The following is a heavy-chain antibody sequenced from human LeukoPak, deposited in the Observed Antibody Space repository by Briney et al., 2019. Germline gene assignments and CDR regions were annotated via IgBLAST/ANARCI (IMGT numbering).Heavy chain of an antibody. CDR3: TINYYNGSLYEDY. CDR1: GLSFGGDA. V-gene: IGHV3-49*04. Sequence: GGPLRLSCRGSGLSFGGDAVSWVRQAPGKGLEWVGFIRDKVSGGTTEYVASVRGRFTISRDDSRSIAYLQMTRLKTEDTAVYYCTINYYNGSLYEDYWGQGTLVTVSS. J-gene: IGHJ4*02. D-gene: IGHD3-22*01. CDR2: IRDKVSGGTT.